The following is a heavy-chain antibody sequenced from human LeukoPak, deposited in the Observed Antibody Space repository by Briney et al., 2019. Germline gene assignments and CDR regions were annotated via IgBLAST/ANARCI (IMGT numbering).Heavy chain of an antibody. V-gene: IGHV1-18*01. D-gene: IGHD1-26*01. Sequence: ASVKVSCKASGYTFTSYGISWVRQAPGQGLEWMGWISAYNGNTNYAQKLQGRVTMTTDTSTSTAYMELSSLRSEDTAVYYCARGFGGSYDSWFDPWGQGTMVTVSS. J-gene: IGHJ5*02. CDR1: GYTFTSYG. CDR3: ARGFGGSYDSWFDP. CDR2: ISAYNGNT.